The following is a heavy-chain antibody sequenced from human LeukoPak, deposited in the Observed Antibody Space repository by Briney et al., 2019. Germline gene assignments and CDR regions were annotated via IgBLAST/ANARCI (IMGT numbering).Heavy chain of an antibody. D-gene: IGHD2-2*02. CDR3: AILGYCSSTSCYNFDY. J-gene: IGHJ4*02. CDR1: GYSFTSYY. Sequence: ASVTVSCKASGYSFTSYYMHWVRQAPGQGLEWMGIINPSGGSTSYAQKFQGRVTMTRDTSTSTVYMELSSLRSEDTAVYYCAILGYCSSTSCYNFDYWGQGTLVTVSS. V-gene: IGHV1-46*03. CDR2: INPSGGST.